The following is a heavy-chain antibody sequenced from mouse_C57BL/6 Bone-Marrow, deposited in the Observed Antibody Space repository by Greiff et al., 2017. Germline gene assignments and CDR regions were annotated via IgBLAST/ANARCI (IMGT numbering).Heavy chain of an antibody. Sequence: DVKLQESGAELVRPGSSVKMSCKTSGYTFTSSGINWVKQRPGPGLEWIGYLYIGTGYTEYNEKFKGKATLTSDTSSSTAYMQLSSLTSEDSAIYFCAVSPHFDDWGQGTTLTVSS. J-gene: IGHJ2*01. CDR2: LYIGTGYT. CDR3: AVSPHFDD. V-gene: IGHV1-58*01. CDR1: GYTFTSSG.